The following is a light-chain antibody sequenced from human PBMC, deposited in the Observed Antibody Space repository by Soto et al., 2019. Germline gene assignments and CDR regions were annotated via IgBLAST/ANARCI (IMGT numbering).Light chain of an antibody. CDR2: EVS. CDR3: NAYAGGTPYV. CDR1: SSDIGGYNY. Sequence: QSALTQPPSASGSPGQSVTISCTGTSSDIGGYNYVSWFQQHPGKAPKLMIYEVSKRPPGVPDRFSCSKSGNTASLTVSGLQAEDEADYDCNAYAGGTPYVFGPGTKLTVL. J-gene: IGLJ1*01. V-gene: IGLV2-8*01.